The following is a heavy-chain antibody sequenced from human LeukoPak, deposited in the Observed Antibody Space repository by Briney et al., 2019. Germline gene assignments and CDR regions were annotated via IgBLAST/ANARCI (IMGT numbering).Heavy chain of an antibody. V-gene: IGHV1-69*04. Sequence: ASVKVSCKASGGTFSSYAISWVRQAPGQGLEWMGRIIPIFGIANYARKLQGRVTITADKSTSTACMELSSLRSEDAAVYYCARDRIKGEQQLVQDYWGQGTQVTVSS. D-gene: IGHD6-13*01. CDR1: GGTFSSYA. CDR3: ARDRIKGEQQLVQDY. CDR2: IIPIFGIA. J-gene: IGHJ4*02.